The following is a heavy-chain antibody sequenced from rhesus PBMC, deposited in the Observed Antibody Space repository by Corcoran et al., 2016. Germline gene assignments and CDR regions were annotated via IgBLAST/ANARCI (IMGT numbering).Heavy chain of an antibody. CDR2: IYGSNTST. Sequence: QVQLQESGPGVVKPSETLSLTCAVSGGSISASYRWSWIRQPPGKGLEWIGYIYGSNTSTNSNPSLKSRVTISKDTSKNQFSLKLSSVTAADTAVYYCARSIAAAVFDYWGQGVLVTVSS. V-gene: IGHV4S10*01. CDR1: GGSISASYR. D-gene: IGHD6-25*01. J-gene: IGHJ4*01. CDR3: ARSIAAAVFDY.